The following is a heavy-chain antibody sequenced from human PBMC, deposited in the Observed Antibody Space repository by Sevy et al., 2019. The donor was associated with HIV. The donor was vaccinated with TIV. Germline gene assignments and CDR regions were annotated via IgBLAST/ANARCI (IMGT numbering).Heavy chain of an antibody. D-gene: IGHD2-2*01. Sequence: ASVKVSCKASGYTFTGYYMHWVRQAPGQGLEWMGRINPNSGGTNYAQKFQGRVTMTRDTSISTAYMELSRLRSDDTAVYYCARVNPVVVPAAIRYGMDVWGQGTTVTVSS. CDR2: INPNSGGT. V-gene: IGHV1-2*06. CDR1: GYTFTGYY. J-gene: IGHJ6*02. CDR3: ARVNPVVVPAAIRYGMDV.